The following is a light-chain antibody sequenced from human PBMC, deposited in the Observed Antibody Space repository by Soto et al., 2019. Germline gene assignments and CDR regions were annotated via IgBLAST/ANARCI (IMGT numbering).Light chain of an antibody. J-gene: IGKJ5*01. V-gene: IGKV3-20*01. CDR3: QQYGSPPIN. Sequence: EMVLTQSPGTLSLSPGERATLSCMASQSVTSSYLAWYQHSLGQAPSLLIYGVSIRAAGIPDTFSGSGSGADFTLTIARLAPEDFPVYYCQQYGSPPINFGQGTHVEI. CDR2: GVS. CDR1: QSVTSSY.